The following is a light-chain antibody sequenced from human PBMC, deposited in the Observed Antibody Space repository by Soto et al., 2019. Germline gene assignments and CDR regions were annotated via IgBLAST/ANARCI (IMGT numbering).Light chain of an antibody. CDR3: QQSYSTHRD. CDR2: AAS. CDR1: QSISSY. J-gene: IGKJ3*01. V-gene: IGKV1-39*01. Sequence: DIQMTQSPSSLSASVGDRVTITCRASQSISSYLNWYQQKPGKAPKLLIYAASSLQSGVPSRFSGSGSGTDFTLTISSLQPEDFETHCCQQSYSTHRDFGTGTKVDI.